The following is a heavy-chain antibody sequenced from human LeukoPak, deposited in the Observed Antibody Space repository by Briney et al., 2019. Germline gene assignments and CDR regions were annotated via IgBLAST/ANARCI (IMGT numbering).Heavy chain of an antibody. CDR2: IRSKAYGETA. CDR3: TRDRGAYNLYDY. J-gene: IGHJ4*02. CDR1: GFTFGDYA. V-gene: IGHV3-49*01. D-gene: IGHD1-1*01. Sequence: GGSLRLSCTASGFTFGDYAMSWIRQAPGKGLEWVGFIRSKAYGETADYTASVKGRFTISRDDSKAIAYLQMNSLKTEDTAVYHCTRDRGAYNLYDYWGQGTLVTVSS.